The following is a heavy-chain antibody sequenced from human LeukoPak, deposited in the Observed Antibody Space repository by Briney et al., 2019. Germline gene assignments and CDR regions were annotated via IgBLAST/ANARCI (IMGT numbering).Heavy chain of an antibody. CDR1: GGSVSSGSYY. J-gene: IGHJ4*02. V-gene: IGHV4-61*01. Sequence: PSETPSLTCTVSGGSVSSGSYYWSWIRQPPGKGLEWIGYIYYSGSTNYNPSLKSRVTMSVDTSKNQFSLTLTSVTAADTAVYYCAREGGGSIFDYWGQGTLVTVSS. D-gene: IGHD3-10*01. CDR3: AREGGGSIFDY. CDR2: IYYSGST.